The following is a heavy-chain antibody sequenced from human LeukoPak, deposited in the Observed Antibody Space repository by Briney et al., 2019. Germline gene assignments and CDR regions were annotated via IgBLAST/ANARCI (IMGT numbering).Heavy chain of an antibody. CDR3: ARGRCPRTNYYYLDY. J-gene: IGHJ4*02. V-gene: IGHV1-8*02. D-gene: IGHD4-17*01. CDR1: GYTLTTND. Sequence: ASVKDSCKASGYTLTTNDINWLRQAAGHGLQWMGWMNPNNGETVYAQKFQGRVSMTMATSATAAYMELSSLRSEDTAVYYCARGRCPRTNYYYLDYWGPGTLVTVSS. CDR2: MNPNNGET.